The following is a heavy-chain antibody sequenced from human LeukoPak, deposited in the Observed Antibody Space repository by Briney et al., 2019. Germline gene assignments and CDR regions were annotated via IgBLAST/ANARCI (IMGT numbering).Heavy chain of an antibody. V-gene: IGHV1-2*02. CDR1: EYTLTGYY. Sequence: ASVKVSCKASEYTLTGYYMHWVRQAPGQGLEWMGSINPKSGVTNYAQKFQGRVTMTRDTSISTAYLELSRLRSDDTAIYYCARSWFGEMFLDYWGQGTLVTVSS. J-gene: IGHJ4*02. CDR3: ARSWFGEMFLDY. CDR2: INPKSGVT. D-gene: IGHD3-10*01.